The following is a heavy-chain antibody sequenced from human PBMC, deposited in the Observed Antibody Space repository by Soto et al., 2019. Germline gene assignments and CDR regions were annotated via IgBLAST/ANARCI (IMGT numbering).Heavy chain of an antibody. Sequence: QLQLQESGPGLVKPSETLSLTCTVSGGSISSSSYYWGWIRQPPGKGLEWIGSIYYSGSTYYNPSLKSRVTISVDTSKNQFSLKLSSVTAADTAVCYCARRLSGWSDYWGQGTLVTVSS. CDR1: GGSISSSSYY. V-gene: IGHV4-39*01. CDR3: ARRLSGWSDY. D-gene: IGHD6-19*01. CDR2: IYYSGST. J-gene: IGHJ4*02.